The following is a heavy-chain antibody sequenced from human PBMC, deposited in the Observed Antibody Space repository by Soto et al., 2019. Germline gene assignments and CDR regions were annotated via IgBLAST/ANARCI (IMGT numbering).Heavy chain of an antibody. CDR1: GFTFSSYE. CDR2: IGTAGDP. J-gene: IGHJ6*02. CDR3: ARARPDYVTGMDV. Sequence: PGGSLRLSCAASGFTFSSYEMHWVRQATGKGLEWVSAIGTAGDPYYPGSVKGRFTISRENAKNSLYLQMNSLRAGDTAVYYCARARPDYVTGMDVWGQGTTVTVSS. D-gene: IGHD4-17*01. V-gene: IGHV3-13*05.